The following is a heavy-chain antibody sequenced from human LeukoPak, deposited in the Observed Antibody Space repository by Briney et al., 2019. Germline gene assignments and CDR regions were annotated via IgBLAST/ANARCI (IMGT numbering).Heavy chain of an antibody. D-gene: IGHD3-16*01. Sequence: SETLSLTCAVYGGSFSGYYWSWIRQPPGKGLEWIGEINHSGSTNYNPPLKGRVTISVDTSKNQFSLKLSSVTAADTAVYYCARGRLPYPTYYYYYMDVWGKGTTVTVSS. V-gene: IGHV4-34*01. CDR1: GGSFSGYY. CDR2: INHSGST. CDR3: ARGRLPYPTYYYYYMDV. J-gene: IGHJ6*03.